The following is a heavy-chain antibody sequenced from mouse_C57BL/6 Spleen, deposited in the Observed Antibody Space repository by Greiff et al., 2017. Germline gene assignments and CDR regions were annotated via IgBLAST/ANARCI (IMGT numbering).Heavy chain of an antibody. D-gene: IGHD1-1*01. CDR3: ARGPYGSSSYWYFDV. CDR2: IDPNSGGT. V-gene: IGHV1-72*01. Sequence: QVQLQQPGAELVKPGASVKLSCKASGYTFTSYWMHWVKQRPGRGLEWIGRIDPNSGGTKYNEKFKSKATLTVDKPSSTAYMQLSSLTSEDSAVYYCARGPYGSSSYWYFDVWGTGTTVTVSS. CDR1: GYTFTSYW. J-gene: IGHJ1*03.